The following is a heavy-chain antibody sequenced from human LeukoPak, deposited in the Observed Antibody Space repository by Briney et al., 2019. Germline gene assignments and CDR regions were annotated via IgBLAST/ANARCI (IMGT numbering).Heavy chain of an antibody. CDR3: AKDQHRLSLDY. CDR1: GFTFSSYG. J-gene: IGHJ4*02. Sequence: PGGCLRVSCAASGFTFSSYGMHWVRQAPGKGLEWVAVISYDGSNKYYADSVKGRFTISRDNSKNTLYLQMNSLRAEDTAVYYCAKDQHRLSLDYWGQGTLVTVSS. V-gene: IGHV3-30*18. D-gene: IGHD4/OR15-4a*01. CDR2: ISYDGSNK.